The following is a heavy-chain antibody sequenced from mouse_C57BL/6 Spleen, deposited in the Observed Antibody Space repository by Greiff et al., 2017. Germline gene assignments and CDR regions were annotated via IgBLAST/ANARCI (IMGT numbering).Heavy chain of an antibody. CDR3: ARFYYGSSPYAMDY. J-gene: IGHJ4*01. V-gene: IGHV1-80*01. CDR1: GYAFSSYW. D-gene: IGHD1-1*01. CDR2: IYPGDGDT. Sequence: VKLVESGAELVKPGASVKISCKASGYAFSSYWMNWVKQRPGKGLEWIGQIYPGDGDTNYNGKFKGKATLTADKSSSTAYMQLSSLTSEDSAVYFCARFYYGSSPYAMDYWGQGTSVTVSS.